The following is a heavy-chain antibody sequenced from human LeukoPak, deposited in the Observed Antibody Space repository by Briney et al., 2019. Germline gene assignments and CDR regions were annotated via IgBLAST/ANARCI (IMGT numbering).Heavy chain of an antibody. V-gene: IGHV3-21*01. D-gene: IGHD2-2*02. CDR3: ARGPYYCSSTSCYTDY. Sequence: PGGSLRLSCAASGFTFSSYTMNWVRQAPGAGLEWVSSISRSGSYADSVKGRFTISRDDAKNSLYLQMNSLRAEDTAVYYCARGPYYCSSTSCYTDYWGQGTLVTVSS. J-gene: IGHJ4*02. CDR1: GFTFSSYT. CDR2: ISRSGS.